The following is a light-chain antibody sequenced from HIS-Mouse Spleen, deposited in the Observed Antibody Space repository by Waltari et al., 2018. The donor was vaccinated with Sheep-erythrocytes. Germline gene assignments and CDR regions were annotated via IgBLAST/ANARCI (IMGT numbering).Light chain of an antibody. Sequence: SYELTQPPSVSVSPGQTASIPCSGDKLGDQYACWYQQKPGQSPVLVIYQDSKRPSAIPGRFSGSNTGNTATLTISGTQAMDEADYYCQAWDSSTAWVFGGGTKLTVL. V-gene: IGLV3-1*01. CDR1: KLGDQY. CDR2: QDS. CDR3: QAWDSSTAWV. J-gene: IGLJ3*02.